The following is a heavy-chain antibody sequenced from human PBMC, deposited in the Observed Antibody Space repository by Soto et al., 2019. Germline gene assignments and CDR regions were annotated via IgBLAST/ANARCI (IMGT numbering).Heavy chain of an antibody. CDR2: ISYTGTT. Sequence: QVQLQESGPGLVKPSETLSLTCTVSGGSISGYYWSWIRQPPGKGLEWIGYISYTGTTKYNPTLPRRAARSVDTSKSQFSLRLSSVTAADTAVYYCARPPYGDYDRWFDSWGQGTLVTVSS. D-gene: IGHD4-17*01. V-gene: IGHV4-59*08. J-gene: IGHJ5*01. CDR1: GGSISGYY. CDR3: ARPPYGDYDRWFDS.